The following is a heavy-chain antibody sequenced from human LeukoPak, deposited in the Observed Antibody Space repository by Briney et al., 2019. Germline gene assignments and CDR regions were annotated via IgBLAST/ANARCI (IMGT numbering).Heavy chain of an antibody. Sequence: GASLSVSSTASRYTFTAYYMHSVPQAPGQRRGWMGWINPNSGGTNYAQKFQDRVTMTRNTSISTAYMELSRLRSDDTAVYYCAREGGGGYTFGYWGQGTLVTVSS. CDR2: INPNSGGT. CDR3: AREGGGGYTFGY. V-gene: IGHV1-2*02. J-gene: IGHJ4*02. D-gene: IGHD1-26*01. CDR1: RYTFTAYY.